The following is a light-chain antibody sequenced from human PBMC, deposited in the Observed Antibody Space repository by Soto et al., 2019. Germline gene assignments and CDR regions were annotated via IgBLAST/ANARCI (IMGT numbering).Light chain of an antibody. CDR2: LTY. J-gene: IGKJ1*01. Sequence: DIQMTQSPSSLSASVGDRCTITFLTSQTISDYLNWYQHKPGKAPKRLIYLTYSLQTGVPSRFSGSGSGTDFSLTISSLQPEDSATYFCLQHNSYPRTFGQGTKVDIK. CDR3: LQHNSYPRT. CDR1: QTISDY. V-gene: IGKV1-17*01.